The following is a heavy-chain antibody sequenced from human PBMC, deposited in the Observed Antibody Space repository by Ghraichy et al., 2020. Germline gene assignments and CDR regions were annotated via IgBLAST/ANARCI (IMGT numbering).Heavy chain of an antibody. Sequence: GGSLRLSCAASGFTFSSYAMDWVRQAPGKGLEWLSYITSSGTTIYYADSVNGRFTISRNNAMNSLYLQMSSLRDEDTAVYYCAREGGNYCSGGSSSRDFEDWGQGTLVTVSS. CDR3: AREGGNYCSGGSSSRDFED. D-gene: IGHD2-15*01. CDR2: ITSSGTTI. CDR1: GFTFSSYA. V-gene: IGHV3-48*02. J-gene: IGHJ4*02.